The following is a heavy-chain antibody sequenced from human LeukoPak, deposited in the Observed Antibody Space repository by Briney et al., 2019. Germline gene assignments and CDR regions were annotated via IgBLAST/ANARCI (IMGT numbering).Heavy chain of an antibody. Sequence: PGGSLRLSCAASGFTFSSYAMSWVRQAPGKGLEWVSAISGSGGSTYYADSVKGRFTISRDNSKNTLYLQMNSLRAEDTAVYYCARARYSDGFGWFDYWGQGALVTISS. V-gene: IGHV3-23*01. CDR1: GFTFSSYA. CDR2: ISGSGGST. J-gene: IGHJ4*02. D-gene: IGHD5-18*01. CDR3: ARARYSDGFGWFDY.